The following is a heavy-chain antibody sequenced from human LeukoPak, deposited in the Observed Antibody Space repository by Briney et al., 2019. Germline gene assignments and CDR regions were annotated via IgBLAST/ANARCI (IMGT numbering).Heavy chain of an antibody. Sequence: SETLSLTCTVSGGSISSGSYYWSWIRQPAGKGLEWIGRIYTSGSTNYNPSLKSRVTISVDTSKNQFSLKLSSVTAADTAVYYCARITYYYGSGSYDYWGQGTLVTVSS. CDR2: IYTSGST. D-gene: IGHD3-10*01. J-gene: IGHJ4*02. V-gene: IGHV4-61*02. CDR1: GGSISSGSYY. CDR3: ARITYYYGSGSYDY.